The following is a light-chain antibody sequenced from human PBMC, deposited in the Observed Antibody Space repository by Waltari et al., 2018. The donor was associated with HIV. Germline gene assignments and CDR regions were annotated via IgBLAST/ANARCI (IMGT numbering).Light chain of an antibody. V-gene: IGLV1-44*01. Sequence: QSVLTQPPSASGTPGQRVTIPCSGSSSNIGSNTVNWYQQLPGTAPKLLIYSNNQRPSGVPDRFSCSKSGTSASLPISWLQSEDEADYYCAAWDDGLNGVVFGGGTKLTVL. CDR3: AAWDDGLNGVV. CDR2: SNN. CDR1: SSNIGSNT. J-gene: IGLJ2*01.